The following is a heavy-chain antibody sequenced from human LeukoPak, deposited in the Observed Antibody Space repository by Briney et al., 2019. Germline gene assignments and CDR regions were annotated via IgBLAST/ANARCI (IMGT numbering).Heavy chain of an antibody. D-gene: IGHD1-26*01. V-gene: IGHV4-4*02. CDR2: ISLAGRT. CDR3: SRESGPFCPFGH. Sequence: SGTLSLTCGVSGGSITTTNYWSWVRQPPGGGLEWIGEISLAGRTRYNPSLKSRVNISIDESKNHLYLNLASVTAADTAVYYCSRESGPFCPFGHWGQGTLVAVTS. J-gene: IGHJ4*02. CDR1: GGSITTTNY.